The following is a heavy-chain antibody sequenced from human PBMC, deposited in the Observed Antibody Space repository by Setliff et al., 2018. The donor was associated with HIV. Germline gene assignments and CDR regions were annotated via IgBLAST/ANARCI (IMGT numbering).Heavy chain of an antibody. J-gene: IGHJ3*02. CDR2: ISNSGKT. V-gene: IGHV4-28*01. CDR1: GYSISSNEW. D-gene: IGHD2-2*01. Sequence: PSETLSLTCAVSGYSISSNEWWGWIRQPPGEGLAWIGYISNSGKTYYNPSLNSRVTLSADTSKNQLSLKLSSVTAVDTAVYYCAKTVPHSTVQDAFDIWGQGTMVTVSS. CDR3: AKTVPHSTVQDAFDI.